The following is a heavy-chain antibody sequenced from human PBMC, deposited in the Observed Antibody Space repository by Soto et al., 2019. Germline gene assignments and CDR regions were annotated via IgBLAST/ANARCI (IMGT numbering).Heavy chain of an antibody. J-gene: IGHJ4*02. CDR2: INLSRGSP. CDR1: RYTYTNYY. Sequence: QVHLVQAGAAVKKPGASAKISCKASRYTYTNYYMHWGRQARGQGLELMGIINLSRGSPSYAQRLQCRVTMTSDASTTPVYMDMTSLRTEDTGVYYCASGAGSGECYSDDGGQGTLVVVSS. CDR3: ASGAGSGECYSDD. V-gene: IGHV1-46*04. D-gene: IGHD2-21*01.